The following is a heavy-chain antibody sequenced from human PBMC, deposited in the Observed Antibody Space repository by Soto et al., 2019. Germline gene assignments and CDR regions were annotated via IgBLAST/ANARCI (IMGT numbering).Heavy chain of an antibody. J-gene: IGHJ4*02. D-gene: IGHD5-12*01. V-gene: IGHV3-23*01. CDR1: GFTFSSYA. CDR3: AKGSGLDREYSGYDQQGDY. Sequence: GGSLRLSCAASGFTFSSYAMSWVRQAPGKGLEWVSAISGSGGSTYYADSVKGRFTISRDNSKNTLYLQMNSLRAEDTAVYYCAKGSGLDREYSGYDQQGDYWGQGTLVTVSS. CDR2: ISGSGGST.